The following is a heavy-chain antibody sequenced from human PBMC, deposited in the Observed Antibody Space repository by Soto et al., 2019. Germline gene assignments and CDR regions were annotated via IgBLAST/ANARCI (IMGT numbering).Heavy chain of an antibody. Sequence: ASVKVSCKASGYTFTNYGINWVRQAPGQGLEWMGWISPFTGDTHCTQSLQGRITMTTDTSTSTAYMELRSLRSADTAVYYCARSCSGGSCHSAYWGQGTLVTVSS. J-gene: IGHJ4*02. CDR3: ARSCSGGSCHSAY. CDR2: ISPFTGDT. CDR1: GYTFTNYG. V-gene: IGHV1-18*04. D-gene: IGHD2-15*01.